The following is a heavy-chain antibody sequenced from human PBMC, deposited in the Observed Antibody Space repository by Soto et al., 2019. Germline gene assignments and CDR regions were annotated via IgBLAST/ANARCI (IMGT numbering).Heavy chain of an antibody. CDR2: ISWNSGNV. CDR1: GFTFDDYA. Sequence: EVQLVESGGGLVQPGRSLRLSCAASGFTFDDYAMHWVRQGPGKGLEWVSGISWNSGNVGYADSVRGRFTISRDKANKSLYLQINSLRDEDAALYYCAKGGGYSVYNYIDVWGKGTTVSVSS. CDR3: AKGGGYSVYNYIDV. J-gene: IGHJ6*03. D-gene: IGHD5-12*01. V-gene: IGHV3-9*01.